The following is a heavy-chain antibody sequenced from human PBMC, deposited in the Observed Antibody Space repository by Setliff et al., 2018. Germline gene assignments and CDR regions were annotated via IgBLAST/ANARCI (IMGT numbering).Heavy chain of an antibody. J-gene: IGHJ4*02. D-gene: IGHD5-18*01. CDR3: AGIVDTAMDY. V-gene: IGHV4-59*01. Sequence: SETLSLTCTVSGGSISSYYWSWIRQPPGKGLEWIGYIYYSGSTNYNPSLKSRVTISIDTSKNQFSLKLSSVTAADTAVYYCAGIVDTAMDYWGQGTLVTVSS. CDR2: IYYSGST. CDR1: GGSISSYY.